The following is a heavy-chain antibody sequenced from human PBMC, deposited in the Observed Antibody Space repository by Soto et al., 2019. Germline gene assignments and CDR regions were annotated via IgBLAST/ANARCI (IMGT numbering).Heavy chain of an antibody. CDR1: GGSFSGYY. CDR2: INHSGST. Sequence: PSETLSLTCAVYGGSFSGYYWSWIRQPPGKGLEWIGEINHSGSTNYNPSLKSRVTISVDTSKNQFSLKLSSVTAADTAVYYCARFFTMVRGVIGFNYYYGMDVWGQGTTVTVSS. CDR3: ARFFTMVRGVIGFNYYYGMDV. D-gene: IGHD3-10*01. V-gene: IGHV4-34*01. J-gene: IGHJ6*02.